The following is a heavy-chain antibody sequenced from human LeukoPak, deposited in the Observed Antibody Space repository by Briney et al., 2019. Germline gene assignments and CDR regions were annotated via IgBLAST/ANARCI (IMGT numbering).Heavy chain of an antibody. CDR1: GFSLSTSGVG. V-gene: IGHV2-5*01. CDR3: AHRLDYDDVWGSYRYTGFAY. J-gene: IGHJ4*02. CDR2: IYWNEDK. D-gene: IGHD3-16*02. Sequence: SGPTLVDPPLPPTLTCTLSGFSLSTSGVGVDWIRQPPVKALEWLALIYWNEDKRYTPSLKSRLTITKDTSKNHVVLTMTNMDPVDTATYYCAHRLDYDDVWGSYRYTGFAYWGQGTLVTVSS.